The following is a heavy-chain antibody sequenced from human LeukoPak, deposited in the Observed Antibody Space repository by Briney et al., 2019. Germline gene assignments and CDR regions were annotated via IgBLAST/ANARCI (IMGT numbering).Heavy chain of an antibody. V-gene: IGHV4-59*01. CDR2: IYYSGST. D-gene: IGHD6-13*01. CDR3: ARVGQQLALLDY. J-gene: IGHJ4*02. Sequence: PSETLSLTCTVSGGSISSYYWSWIRQPPGKGLEWIGYIYYSGSTNYNPSLKSRVTISVDTSKNQFSLKLSSVTAADTAVYYCARVGQQLALLDYRGQGTLVTVSS. CDR1: GGSISSYY.